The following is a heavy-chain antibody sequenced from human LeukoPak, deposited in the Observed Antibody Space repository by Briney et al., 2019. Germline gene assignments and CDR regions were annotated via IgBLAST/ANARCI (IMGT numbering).Heavy chain of an antibody. CDR1: GGSFSGYY. D-gene: IGHD3-10*01. V-gene: IGHV4-34*01. CDR2: INHSGST. Sequence: SETLSLTCAVYGGSFSGYYWSWIRQPPGKGLEWIGEINHSGSTNYNPSLKSRVTISVDTSKNQFSLKLSSVTAADTAVYYCARGSGSSNFYYYMDVWGKGTTVTISS. J-gene: IGHJ6*03. CDR3: ARGSGSSNFYYYMDV.